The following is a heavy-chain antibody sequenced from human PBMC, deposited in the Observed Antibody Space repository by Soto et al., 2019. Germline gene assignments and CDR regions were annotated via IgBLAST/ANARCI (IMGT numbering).Heavy chain of an antibody. V-gene: IGHV1-18*01. CDR2: ISAYNGNT. CDR3: ARGPPITMIVVDPDY. J-gene: IGHJ4*02. D-gene: IGHD3-22*01. CDR1: GYTFTSYG. Sequence: ASVKVSCKASGYTFTSYGISWVRQAPGQGLEWMGWISAYNGNTNYAQKLQGRVTMTTDTSTSTADMELRSLRSDDTAVYYCARGPPITMIVVDPDYWGQGTPVTVSP.